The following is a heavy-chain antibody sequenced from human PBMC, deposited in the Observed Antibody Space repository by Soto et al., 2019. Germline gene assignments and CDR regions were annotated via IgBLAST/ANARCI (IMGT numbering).Heavy chain of an antibody. D-gene: IGHD2-15*01. V-gene: IGHV3-64D*06. J-gene: IGHJ4*02. Sequence: PGGSLRLSCSASGFFFSESTIYWVRQVPGKGLEAISAVSTSGRSTYYADSVKDRFTISRDNSKNTLFLQMGSLRPEDTAIYYCVKQAHGLDGVAFDYWGQGTQVTVSS. CDR3: VKQAHGLDGVAFDY. CDR1: GFFFSEST. CDR2: VSTSGRST.